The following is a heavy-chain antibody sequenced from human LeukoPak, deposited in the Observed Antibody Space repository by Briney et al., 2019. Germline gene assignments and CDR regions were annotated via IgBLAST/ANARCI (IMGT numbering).Heavy chain of an antibody. CDR3: AKAQTPDYYYDSSGSTFDY. J-gene: IGHJ4*02. CDR2: ISGSGGST. CDR1: GLTFSSYA. D-gene: IGHD3-22*01. Sequence: GGSLRLSCAASGLTFSSYAMSWVRQAPGKGLEWVSAISGSGGSTYYADSVKGRFTISRDNSKNTLDLQMNSLRAEDTAVYYCAKAQTPDYYYDSSGSTFDYWGQGTLVTVSS. V-gene: IGHV3-23*01.